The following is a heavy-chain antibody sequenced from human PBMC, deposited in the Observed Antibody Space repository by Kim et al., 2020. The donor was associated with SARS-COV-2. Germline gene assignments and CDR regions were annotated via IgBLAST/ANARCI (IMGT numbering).Heavy chain of an antibody. CDR3: ARWSLTDDY. D-gene: IGHD3-9*01. Sequence: SETLSLTCAVYGGSFSGYYWSWIRQPPGKGLEWIGEINHSGSTNYNPSLKSRVTISVDTSKNQFSLKLSSVTAADTAVYYCARWSLTDDYWGQGTLVTVSS. CDR2: INHSGST. J-gene: IGHJ4*02. CDR1: GGSFSGYY. V-gene: IGHV4-34*01.